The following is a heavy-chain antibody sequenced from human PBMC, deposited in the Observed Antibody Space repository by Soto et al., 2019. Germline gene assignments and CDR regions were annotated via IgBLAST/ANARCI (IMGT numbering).Heavy chain of an antibody. CDR2: ISYDGSNK. Sequence: GGSLRLSCAASGFTFSSYAMHWVRQAPGKGLEWVAVISYDGSNKYYADSVKGRFTISRDNSKNTLYLQMNSLRDEDTAVYYCASLVVAKTRNAFDIWGQGTMVTVSS. J-gene: IGHJ3*02. CDR1: GFTFSSYA. CDR3: ASLVVAKTRNAFDI. D-gene: IGHD3-22*01. V-gene: IGHV3-30-3*01.